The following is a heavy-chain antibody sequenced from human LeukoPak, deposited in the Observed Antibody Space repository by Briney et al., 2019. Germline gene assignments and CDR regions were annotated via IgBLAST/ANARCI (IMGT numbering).Heavy chain of an antibody. CDR1: GGSISSSSYY. J-gene: IGHJ3*02. Sequence: PSETLSLTCTVSGGSISSSSYYWGWIRQPLGKGLEWIGTIYYSGNTYYNPSLKSRVTISVDTSKNQFSLNLTSVTAADTAVYYCARSLLRFSGDAVDIWGQGTMVTVSS. CDR3: ARSLLRFSGDAVDI. V-gene: IGHV4-39*01. D-gene: IGHD3-3*01. CDR2: IYYSGNT.